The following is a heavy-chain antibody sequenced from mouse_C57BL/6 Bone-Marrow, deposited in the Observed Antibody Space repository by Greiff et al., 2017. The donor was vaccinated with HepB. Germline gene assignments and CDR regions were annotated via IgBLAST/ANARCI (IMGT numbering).Heavy chain of an antibody. D-gene: IGHD1-1*01. J-gene: IGHJ2*01. V-gene: IGHV1-59*01. CDR1: GYTFTSYW. Sequence: QVQLQQSGAELVRPGTSVKLSCKASGYTFTSYWMHWVKQRPGQGLEWIGVIDPSDSYTNYNQKFKGKATLTVDTSSSTAYMQLSSLTSEDSAVYYCARDYYGSSYDYWGQGTTLTVSS. CDR3: ARDYYGSSYDY. CDR2: IDPSDSYT.